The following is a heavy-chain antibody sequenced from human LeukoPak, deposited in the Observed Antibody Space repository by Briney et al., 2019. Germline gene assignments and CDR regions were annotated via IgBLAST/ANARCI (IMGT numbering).Heavy chain of an antibody. CDR2: IIPIFGTT. CDR1: GYTFTGYY. V-gene: IGHV1-69*05. J-gene: IGHJ4*02. D-gene: IGHD6-6*01. CDR3: AREDYSSSSPKGSDY. Sequence: SVKVSCKASGYTFTGYYMHWVRQAPGQGLEWMGGIIPIFGTTNYAQKFRGRVTITKDESTNTAYMELSSLRSEDTAVFYCAREDYSSSSPKGSDYWGQGTLVTVSS.